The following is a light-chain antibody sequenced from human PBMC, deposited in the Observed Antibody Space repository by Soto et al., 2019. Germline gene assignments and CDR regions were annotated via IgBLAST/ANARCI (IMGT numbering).Light chain of an antibody. J-gene: IGKJ1*01. CDR2: KAS. CDR1: QSISSW. V-gene: IGKV1-5*03. Sequence: DIQMTQSPSTLSASLGDRVTITCRASQSISSWLAWYQQKPGKAPKLLIYKASSLESGVPSRFRGSGSGTEFTLTISSLQPDDFETYYCQQYDSYSWTFDQGTKVDIK. CDR3: QQYDSYSWT.